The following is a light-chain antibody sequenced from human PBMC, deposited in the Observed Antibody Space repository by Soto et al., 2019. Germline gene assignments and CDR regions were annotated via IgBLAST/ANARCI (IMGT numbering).Light chain of an antibody. CDR1: QSLLH. J-gene: IGKJ1*01. CDR3: QQYYTTPVT. CDR2: WAS. V-gene: IGKV4-1*01. Sequence: DIVMTQSPDSLAVSLGEGATINCKSSQSLLHLAWYQQKPGQPPKLLIYWASTRESGVPDRFSGSGSRTDFTLTISSLQAEDLAVYYCQQYYTTPVTFGQGTEVEIK.